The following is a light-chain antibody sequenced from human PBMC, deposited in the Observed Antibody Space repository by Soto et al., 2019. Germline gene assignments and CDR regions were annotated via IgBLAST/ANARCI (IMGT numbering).Light chain of an antibody. CDR2: AAS. Sequence: DIQTTQSPSSVSASVGDRVTITCRASQGISSWLAWYQQKPGKAPKLLMFAASSLQSGVPSRFSGGGSGTDFTLIISGLQPVDFATYYCQQTNCFPLTFGGGTKVEI. CDR1: QGISSW. V-gene: IGKV1D-12*01. J-gene: IGKJ4*01. CDR3: QQTNCFPLT.